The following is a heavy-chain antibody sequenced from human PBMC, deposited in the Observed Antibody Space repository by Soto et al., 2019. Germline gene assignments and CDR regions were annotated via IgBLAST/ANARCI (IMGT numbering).Heavy chain of an antibody. V-gene: IGHV4-59*08. D-gene: IGHD3-9*01. CDR1: GGSISSNY. J-gene: IGHJ2*01. CDR2: IYHSGST. CDR3: ARRYYDILTGYPGYFDL. Sequence: QVQRRESGPGPVKPSESLSLTCTVSGGSISSNYWSWIRQPPGKGLEWIGYIYHSGSTNYNPSLKRRVTISVDTSKNQSSLRLSSVTAADTAVYYCARRYYDILTGYPGYFDLWGRGTLVTVSS.